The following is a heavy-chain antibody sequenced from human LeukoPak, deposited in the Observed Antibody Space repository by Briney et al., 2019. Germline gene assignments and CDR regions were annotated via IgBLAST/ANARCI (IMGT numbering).Heavy chain of an antibody. CDR3: ATLNSFGTDY. J-gene: IGHJ4*02. CDR2: IDNDGSTT. D-gene: IGHD5-18*01. Sequence: GGSLRLSCAASGFTFSRFWRHCVRQPPGKGLVWVSRIDNDGSTTTYADSVKGRFTISRDNGKNTVYLQINSLRAEDTAVYYCATLNSFGTDYWGQGVLVTVSS. V-gene: IGHV3-74*01. CDR1: GFTFSRFW.